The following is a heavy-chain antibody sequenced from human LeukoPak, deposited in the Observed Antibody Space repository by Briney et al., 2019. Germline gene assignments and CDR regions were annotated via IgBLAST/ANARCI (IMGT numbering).Heavy chain of an antibody. CDR1: GGSFSSYY. CDR2: INHSGST. V-gene: IGHV4-34*01. D-gene: IGHD3-16*02. CDR3: ARFIMITFGGVIAYNWFDP. J-gene: IGHJ5*02. Sequence: PSETLSLTCAVYGGSFSSYYWSCIRQPPGKGLEWIGEINHSGSTNYNPSLKSRVTISVDTSKNQFSLKLSSVTAADTAVYYCARFIMITFGGVIAYNWFDPWGQGTLVTVSS.